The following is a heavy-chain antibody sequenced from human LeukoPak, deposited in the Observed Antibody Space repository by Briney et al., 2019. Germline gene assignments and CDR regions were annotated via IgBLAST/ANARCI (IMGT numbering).Heavy chain of an antibody. D-gene: IGHD3-10*01. CDR2: ISYDGSNK. CDR1: GYTFSSYA. V-gene: IGHV3-30*04. J-gene: IGHJ4*02. Sequence: SCKASGYTFSSYAMHWVRQAPGKGLEWVAVISYDGSNKYYADSVKGRFTISRDNSKNTLYLQMNSLRAEDTAVYYCARDSTLITYYYGSGSYYNGPFDYWGQGTLVTVSS. CDR3: ARDSTLITYYYGSGSYYNGPFDY.